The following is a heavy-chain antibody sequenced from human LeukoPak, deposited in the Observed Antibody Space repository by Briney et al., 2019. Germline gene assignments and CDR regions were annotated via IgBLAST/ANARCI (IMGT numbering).Heavy chain of an antibody. D-gene: IGHD5-18*01. V-gene: IGHV3-30-3*01. Sequence: GSLRLSCAASGFTFSSYAMHWVRQAPGKGLEWVAVISYDGSNKYYADSVKGRFTISRDNSKNTLYLQMNSLRAEDTAVYYCARDRIGRGYSYGPFDYWGQGTLVTVSS. CDR1: GFTFSSYA. J-gene: IGHJ4*02. CDR3: ARDRIGRGYSYGPFDY. CDR2: ISYDGSNK.